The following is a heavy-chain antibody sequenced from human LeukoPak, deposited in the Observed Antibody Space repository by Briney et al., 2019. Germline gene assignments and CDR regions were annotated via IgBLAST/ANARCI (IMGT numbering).Heavy chain of an antibody. V-gene: IGHV3-74*01. CDR1: GLTFRNYW. D-gene: IGHD4-17*01. Sequence: TGGSLRLSCAASGLTFRNYWMHWVRQTQGKGLVWVSRINSDGSDTTYADSVKGRFTISRDNAKNTLYLQMNSLRVEDTAVYYCARSSAVTTLSLTYWGLGTLVTVSS. CDR3: ARSSAVTTLSLTY. J-gene: IGHJ4*02. CDR2: INSDGSDT.